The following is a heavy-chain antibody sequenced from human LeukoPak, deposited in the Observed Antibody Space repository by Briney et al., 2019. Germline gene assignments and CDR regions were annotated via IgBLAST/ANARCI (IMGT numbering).Heavy chain of an antibody. CDR1: GVTLSTYA. CDR3: AKDPPTWSGDN. Sequence: GGSLRLSCAASGVTLSTYAMSWVRQAPGKGLEWVSGISGSGGSTYYADSVKGRFTISRDNSKNTLYLQMNSLRVEDTAVYYCAKDPPTWSGDNWGQGTLVTVSS. J-gene: IGHJ4*02. CDR2: ISGSGGST. D-gene: IGHD3-10*01. V-gene: IGHV3-23*01.